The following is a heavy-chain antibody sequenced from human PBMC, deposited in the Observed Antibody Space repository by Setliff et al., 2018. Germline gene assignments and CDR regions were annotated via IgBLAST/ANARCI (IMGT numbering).Heavy chain of an antibody. CDR2: IIPILGIA. V-gene: IGHV1-69*10. D-gene: IGHD3-22*01. CDR3: ARVYYDSSGWFDP. J-gene: IGHJ5*02. CDR1: GGTFSSYA. Sequence: SVKVSCKASGGTFSSYAISWVRQAPGQGLEWMGGIIPILGIANYAQKFQGRVTITADESTSTAYMELSSLRSEDTAVYYCARVYYDSSGWFDPWGQGTLVTVSS.